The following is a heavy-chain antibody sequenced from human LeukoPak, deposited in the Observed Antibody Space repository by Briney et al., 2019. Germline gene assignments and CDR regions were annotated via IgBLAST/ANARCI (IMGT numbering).Heavy chain of an antibody. D-gene: IGHD6-13*01. CDR2: ISWNSGSI. V-gene: IGHV3-9*01. CDR3: AKQAAAQAAFGI. Sequence: GGSLRLSCAASGFTFDDYAMHWVRQAPGKGLEWVSGISWNSGSIGYADSVKGRFTISRDNAKNSLYLQMNSLRAEDTALYYCAKQAAAQAAFGIWGQGTMVTVSS. CDR1: GFTFDDYA. J-gene: IGHJ3*02.